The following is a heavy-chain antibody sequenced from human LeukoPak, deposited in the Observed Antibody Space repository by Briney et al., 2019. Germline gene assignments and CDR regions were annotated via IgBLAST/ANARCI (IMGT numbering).Heavy chain of an antibody. CDR2: INHSGST. CDR1: GGSFSGYY. Sequence: SDTLSLTCAVYGGSFSGYYWSWIRQPPGKGLEWIGEINHSGSTNYNPSLKSRVTISVDTSKNQFSLKLSSVTAADTAVYYCAREDDGDYGLNYWGQGTLVTVSS. CDR3: AREDDGDYGLNY. J-gene: IGHJ4*02. D-gene: IGHD4-17*01. V-gene: IGHV4-34*01.